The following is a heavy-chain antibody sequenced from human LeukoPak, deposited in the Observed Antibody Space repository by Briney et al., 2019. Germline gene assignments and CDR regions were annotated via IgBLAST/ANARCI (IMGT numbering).Heavy chain of an antibody. D-gene: IGHD5/OR15-5a*01. CDR2: IYYGGST. Sequence: SETLSLTCTVSGGSISSNNYYWGWIRQPPGKGLEWIGSIYYGGSTYYNPSLKSRVTISVDTSKNQFSLKLSPVTAADTAVYYCARHVYGIYYYYYYMDVWGKGTTVTVSS. CDR1: GGSISSNNYY. J-gene: IGHJ6*03. CDR3: ARHVYGIYYYYYYMDV. V-gene: IGHV4-39*01.